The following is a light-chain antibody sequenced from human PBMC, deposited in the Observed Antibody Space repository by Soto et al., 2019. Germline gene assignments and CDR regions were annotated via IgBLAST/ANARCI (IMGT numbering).Light chain of an antibody. CDR3: QQHYTTPYT. CDR1: QSILYSSSNKNY. Sequence: DIVMTQSPDSLAVSLGERATINCKSSQSILYSSSNKNYLAWYQQKPGQPPKLLISWASTRESGVPDRFSGSGSGTEFTLTISSLQAEDVAVYYCQQHYTTPYTFGQGTKLEIK. V-gene: IGKV4-1*01. CDR2: WAS. J-gene: IGKJ2*01.